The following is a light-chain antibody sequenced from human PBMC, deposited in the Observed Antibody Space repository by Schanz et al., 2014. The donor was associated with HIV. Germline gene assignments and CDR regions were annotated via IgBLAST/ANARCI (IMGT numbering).Light chain of an antibody. CDR1: QSVSSNY. V-gene: IGKV3-20*01. Sequence: EIVLTQSPGTLSLSSRERATLSCRASQSVSSNYLAWYQHRPGQTPRLLIYGASSRAPGIPDRFSGSGSGTDFTLTISRLEPEDLAVYYCQQYGSSPKTFGQGTKLEIK. J-gene: IGKJ2*01. CDR2: GAS. CDR3: QQYGSSPKT.